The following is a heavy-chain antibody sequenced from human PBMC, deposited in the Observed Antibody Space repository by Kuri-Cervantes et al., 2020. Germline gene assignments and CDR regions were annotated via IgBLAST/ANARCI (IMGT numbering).Heavy chain of an antibody. V-gene: IGHV3-21*01. Sequence: GESLKISCTASGFTFGDYAMNWVRQAPGKGLEWVSSISSSSSYIYYADSVKGRFTISRDNAKNSLYLQMNSLRAEDTAVYYCARDLGGIYYGSGRPNAFDIWGQGTMVTVSS. CDR1: GFTFGDYA. CDR3: ARDLGGIYYGSGRPNAFDI. D-gene: IGHD3-10*01. J-gene: IGHJ3*02. CDR2: ISSSSSYI.